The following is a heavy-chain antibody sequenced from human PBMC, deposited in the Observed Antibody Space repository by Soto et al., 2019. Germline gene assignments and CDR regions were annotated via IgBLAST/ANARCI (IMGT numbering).Heavy chain of an antibody. V-gene: IGHV4-4*02. J-gene: IGHJ6*03. D-gene: IGHD1-26*01. Sequence: QVQLQESGPGLVKPSETLSLTCAVSGGSISISNWWSWVRQTPGKGLEWIGQIHHSGSTNYSPSLTNRGTISVDKSKNQCSLKMNSVTAADTAVYYCARGGYYFYMDVWGKGTTVTVSS. CDR2: IHHSGST. CDR3: ARGGYYFYMDV. CDR1: GGSISISNW.